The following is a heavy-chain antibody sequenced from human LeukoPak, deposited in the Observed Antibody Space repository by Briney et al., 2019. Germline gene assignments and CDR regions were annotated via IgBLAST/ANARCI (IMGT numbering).Heavy chain of an antibody. CDR1: RYTLTGYH. V-gene: IGHV1-2*06. J-gene: IGHJ4*02. D-gene: IGHD6-13*01. Sequence: SSVTVSXKASRYTLTGYHILRVRQAPGPGPEGLGRIKPYSGDTKFVQKFHGRVTMTRDTSLATDYLDLGRLTPDGTAMDHCARDQGSLTRSWYPGYWGQGTQVTVSS. CDR2: IKPYSGDT. CDR3: ARDQGSLTRSWYPGY.